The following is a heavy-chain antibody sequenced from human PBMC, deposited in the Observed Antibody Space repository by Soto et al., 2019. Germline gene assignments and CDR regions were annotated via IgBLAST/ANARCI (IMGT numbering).Heavy chain of an antibody. CDR2: ISGSGGST. V-gene: IGHV3-23*01. CDR3: AKDTYSSSYYYYYYGRDV. Sequence: GGSLRLSCAASGFTFSSYAMSWVRQAPGKGLEWVSAISGSGGSTYYADSVKGRFTISRDNSKNTLYLQMNSLRAEDTAVYYCAKDTYSSSYYYYYYGRDVWGQGTTVTVSS. J-gene: IGHJ6*02. D-gene: IGHD6-6*01. CDR1: GFTFSSYA.